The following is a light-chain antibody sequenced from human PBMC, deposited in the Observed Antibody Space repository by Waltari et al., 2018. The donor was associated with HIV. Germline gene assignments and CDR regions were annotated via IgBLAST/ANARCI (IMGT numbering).Light chain of an antibody. CDR3: SAWDNRLNGWV. Sequence: QAGPTQPSSTCMVLGQTVRLTCTGTNDNVDYQGAFRVQHHEGHPPKVLSDRENSRPPGIPGRFSASRSGPTAYLTISGVQSDDEADYYCSAWDNRLNGWVFGEGTRLTVL. J-gene: IGLJ3*02. V-gene: IGLV10-54*04. CDR2: REN. CDR1: NDNVDYQG.